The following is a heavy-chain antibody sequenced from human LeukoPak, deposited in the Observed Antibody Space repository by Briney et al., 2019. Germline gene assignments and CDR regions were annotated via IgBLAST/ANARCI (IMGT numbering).Heavy chain of an antibody. V-gene: IGHV4-59*01. Sequence: SETLSLTCTVSGVSISSYYWSWIRQPPGKGLEWIGYIYYSGSTNYNPSLKSRVTMSVDTSKNQFSLKLSSVTAADTAVYYCARESSSWGQGTMVTVSS. CDR1: GVSISSYY. CDR2: IYYSGST. D-gene: IGHD2-2*01. J-gene: IGHJ3*01. CDR3: ARESSS.